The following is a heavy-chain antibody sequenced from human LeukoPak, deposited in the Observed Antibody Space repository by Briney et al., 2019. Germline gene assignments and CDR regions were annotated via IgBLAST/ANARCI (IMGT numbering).Heavy chain of an antibody. J-gene: IGHJ6*02. CDR3: ARGNWGYYGSGTYGMDV. Sequence: GGSLRLSCAASGFTFSSYGMHWVRQAPGKGLEWVAVISYDGSNKYYADSVKGRFTISRENAKNTLHLQMNSLRAGDTAVYFCARGNWGYYGSGTYGMDVWGQGTTVTVSS. CDR1: GFTFSSYG. CDR2: ISYDGSNK. V-gene: IGHV3-30*03. D-gene: IGHD3-10*01.